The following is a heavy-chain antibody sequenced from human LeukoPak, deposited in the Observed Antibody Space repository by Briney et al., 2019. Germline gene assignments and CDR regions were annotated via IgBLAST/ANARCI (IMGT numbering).Heavy chain of an antibody. D-gene: IGHD5-18*01. J-gene: IGHJ4*02. CDR2: ISNGGGTA. V-gene: IGHV3-23*01. Sequence: GGSLRLSCAASGFTFSSYPMSWVRQTPAKGLQWVSAISNGGGTAYYADSVKGRFTISRDNSKNTLYLQMNSLRAEGTAVYYCVKGTWIQLWFLDWGQGTLVTVSS. CDR3: VKGTWIQLWFLD. CDR1: GFTFSSYP.